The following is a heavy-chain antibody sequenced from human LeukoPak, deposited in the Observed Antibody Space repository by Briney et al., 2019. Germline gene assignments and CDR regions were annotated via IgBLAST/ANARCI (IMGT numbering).Heavy chain of an antibody. CDR2: INPSGGST. D-gene: IGHD2-2*01. CDR1: GYTFTSYY. V-gene: IGHV1-46*01. J-gene: IGHJ3*02. CDR3: ARDETECSSTSCYSGAFDI. Sequence: ASVRVSCKASGYTFTSYYMHWVRQAPGQGLEWMGVINPSGGSTSYAQKFQGRVTITSHTSTRTVYMELSSLRSEDTAVYYCARDETECSSTSCYSGAFDIWGQGTMVTVSS.